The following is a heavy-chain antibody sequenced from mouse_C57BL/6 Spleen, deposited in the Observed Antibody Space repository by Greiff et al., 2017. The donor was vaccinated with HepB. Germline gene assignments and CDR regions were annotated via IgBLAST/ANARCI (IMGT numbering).Heavy chain of an antibody. J-gene: IGHJ2*01. D-gene: IGHD1-1*01. Sequence: VQLQQSGPELVKPGASVKISCKASGYTFTDYYMNWVKQSHGKSLEWIGDINPNNGGTSYNQKFKGKATLTVDKSSSTAYMELRSLTSEDSAVYYCARGDYYGSSYERGYFDYWGQGTTLTVSS. CDR3: ARGDYYGSSYERGYFDY. V-gene: IGHV1-26*01. CDR1: GYTFTDYY. CDR2: INPNNGGT.